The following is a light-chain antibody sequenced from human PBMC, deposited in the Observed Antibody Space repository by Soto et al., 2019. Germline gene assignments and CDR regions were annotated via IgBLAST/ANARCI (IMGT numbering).Light chain of an antibody. J-gene: IGLJ3*02. V-gene: IGLV1-44*01. CDR3: AAGDDNLNGPP. CDR2: SDD. Sequence: QSALTQPPSLSGTPGQRVTISCSESNSSIGRYSVNWYQHFPGTAPKILIYSDDERPSGVPDRFSGSKSGTSASLAISGLHSEDEAQYYCAAGDDNLNGPPFGGGTKVTVL. CDR1: NSSIGRYS.